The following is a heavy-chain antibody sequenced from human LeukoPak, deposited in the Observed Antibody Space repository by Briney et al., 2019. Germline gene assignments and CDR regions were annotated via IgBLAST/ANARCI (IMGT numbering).Heavy chain of an antibody. Sequence: AGGSLRLSCAASGFTFRRYGMSWVRQAPGKGLEWVSVVSTGGDVTDYADSVKGRFTISRDNSKNTVYLQMNSLRVEDTALYYCAKDDGEGSTYNWFDLWGQGTLVTVSS. J-gene: IGHJ5*02. CDR1: GFTFRRYG. CDR2: VSTGGDVT. V-gene: IGHV3-23*01. D-gene: IGHD3-3*01. CDR3: AKDDGEGSTYNWFDL.